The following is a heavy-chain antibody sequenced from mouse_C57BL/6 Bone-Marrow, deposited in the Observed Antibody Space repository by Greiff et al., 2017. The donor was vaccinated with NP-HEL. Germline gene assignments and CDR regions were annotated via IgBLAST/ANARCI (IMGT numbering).Heavy chain of an antibody. CDR3: ARGGTTVVATDFDY. CDR1: GYTFTDYY. J-gene: IGHJ2*01. D-gene: IGHD1-1*01. V-gene: IGHV1-76*01. CDR2: IYPGSGNT. Sequence: VQLQQSGAELVRPGASVKLSCKASGYTFTDYYINWVKQRPGQGLEWIARIYPGSGNTYYNEKFKGKATLTAEKSSSTAYMQLSSLTSEDSAVYCCARGGTTVVATDFDYWGQGTTLTVSS.